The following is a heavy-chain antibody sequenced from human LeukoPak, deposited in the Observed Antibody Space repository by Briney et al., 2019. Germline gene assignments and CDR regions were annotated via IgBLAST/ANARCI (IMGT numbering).Heavy chain of an antibody. D-gene: IGHD2-2*01. CDR2: INPNSGGT. CDR1: GYTFTGYY. Sequence: ASVKVSCKASGYTFTGYYMHWVRQAPGQGLEWMGWINPNSGGTNYAQKFQGRFTMTRDTSISTAYMELSRLRSDDTAVYYCARGYRRGSSNPFDYWGQGTLVTVSS. J-gene: IGHJ4*02. CDR3: ARGYRRGSSNPFDY. V-gene: IGHV1-2*02.